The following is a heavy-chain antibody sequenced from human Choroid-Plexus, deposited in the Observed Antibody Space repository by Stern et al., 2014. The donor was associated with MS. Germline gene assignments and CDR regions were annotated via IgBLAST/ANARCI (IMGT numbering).Heavy chain of an antibody. CDR2: VSYDGSNK. CDR3: AKDRQYLTYFFDH. J-gene: IGHJ5*02. CDR1: GFTFGSCA. V-gene: IGHV3-30*18. D-gene: IGHD2/OR15-2a*01. Sequence: VQLVQSGGGVVQPVRPLRLSCVASGFTFGSCAMHWVRQAPGKGLEWVAGVSYDGSNKYYADSVKGRVTISRDNSQNTLYMQMSSLRPEDTAVYYCAKDRQYLTYFFDHWGQGSLVTVSS.